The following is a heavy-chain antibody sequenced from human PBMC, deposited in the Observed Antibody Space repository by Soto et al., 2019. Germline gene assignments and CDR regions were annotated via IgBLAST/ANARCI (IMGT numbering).Heavy chain of an antibody. CDR2: VSRNGINT. Sequence: EEQLVQSGGGLVQPGGSLRLSCAASGFSFSSYDLFLVRQAPGKGLEYVSAVSRNGINTYYANSVKGRFTISRDNSKNTMYLQMGTLRAEAMAVHYCAITSYDIDDWGKGTTVIISS. J-gene: IGHJ6*04. V-gene: IGHV3-64*01. CDR3: AITSYDIDD. CDR1: GFSFSSYD. D-gene: IGHD3-10*01.